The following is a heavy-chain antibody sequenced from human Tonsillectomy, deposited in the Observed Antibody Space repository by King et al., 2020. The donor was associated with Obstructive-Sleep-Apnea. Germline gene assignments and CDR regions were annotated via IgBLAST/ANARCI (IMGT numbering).Heavy chain of an antibody. D-gene: IGHD1-1*01. CDR1: GFTFSSYA. Sequence: VQLVESGGGVVQPGRSLRLSCAASGFTFSSYAMHWVRQAPGKGLEWVALISYDGSNKYYADSVKGRFTISRDNSKNTLYLQMNSLRAEDTAVYYCARVLGTADDYWGQGPLVTVSS. J-gene: IGHJ4*02. CDR2: ISYDGSNK. V-gene: IGHV3-30*04. CDR3: ARVLGTADDY.